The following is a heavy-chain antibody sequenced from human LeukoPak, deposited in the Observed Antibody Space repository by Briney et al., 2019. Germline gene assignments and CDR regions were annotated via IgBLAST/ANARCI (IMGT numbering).Heavy chain of an antibody. CDR3: DMIAGSNNDAFDI. J-gene: IGHJ3*02. Sequence: GASVKVSCKASGYTFTSYDINWVRQATGQGLEWMGWMNPNSGNTGYAQKFQGRVTITRNTSISTAYMELSSLRSEDTAVYYCDMIAGSNNDAFDIWGQGTMVTVSS. D-gene: IGHD3-22*01. CDR2: MNPNSGNT. CDR1: GYTFTSYD. V-gene: IGHV1-8*03.